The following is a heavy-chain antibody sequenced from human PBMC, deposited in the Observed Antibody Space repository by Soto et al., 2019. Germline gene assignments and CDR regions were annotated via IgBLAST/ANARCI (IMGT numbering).Heavy chain of an antibody. D-gene: IGHD5-18*01. CDR3: ARVINPGYSYEYYFDY. Sequence: GESLKISCKGSGYSFTSYWIGWVRQMPGKGLEWMGIIYPGDSDTRYSPSFQGQVTISADKSISTAYLQWSSLKASDTAMYYCARVINPGYSYEYYFDYWGQGTLVTVSS. CDR1: GYSFTSYW. CDR2: IYPGDSDT. V-gene: IGHV5-51*01. J-gene: IGHJ4*02.